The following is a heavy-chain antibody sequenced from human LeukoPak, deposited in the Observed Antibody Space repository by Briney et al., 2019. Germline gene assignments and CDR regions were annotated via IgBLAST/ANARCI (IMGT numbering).Heavy chain of an antibody. CDR3: ARGFGELISFDAFDI. D-gene: IGHD3-10*01. J-gene: IGHJ3*02. CDR1: GFTFSTYA. V-gene: IGHV3-30*04. Sequence: PGGSLRLSCTASGFTFSTYAMHWVRQAPGKGLEWVSFIQYDGSNKYYADSVKGRFTISRDNSKNTLYLQMNSLRAEDTAVYYCARGFGELISFDAFDIWGQGTMVTVSS. CDR2: IQYDGSNK.